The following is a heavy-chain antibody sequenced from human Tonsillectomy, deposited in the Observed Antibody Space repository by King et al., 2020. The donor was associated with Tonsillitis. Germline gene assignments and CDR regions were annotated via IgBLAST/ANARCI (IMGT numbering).Heavy chain of an antibody. J-gene: IGHJ4*02. CDR3: ARDPQVAGYFDY. CDR1: GDSIGDYY. CDR2: IYRSGMT. V-gene: IGHV4-4*07. D-gene: IGHD5-12*01. Sequence: QLQESGPGLLKPSETLSLICAVSGDSIGDYYWNWLRQSAGKRLEWIGRIYRSGMTHYNPSLQSRVAVSVDISNNQFSLKLRSLTAADTAVYYCARDPQVAGYFDYWGQGILVTVSS.